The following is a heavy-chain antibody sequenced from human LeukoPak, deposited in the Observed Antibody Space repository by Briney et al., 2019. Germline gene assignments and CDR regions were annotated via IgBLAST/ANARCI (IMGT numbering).Heavy chain of an antibody. J-gene: IGHJ6*03. CDR3: AKDPKSYYYMDV. CDR1: GFTFSSYW. Sequence: PGGSLRLSCAASGFTFSSYWMHWVRQAPGKGLEWVAVIWYDGSNKYYADSVKGRFTISRDNSKNTLYLQMNSLRAEDTAVYYCAKDPKSYYYMDVWGKGTTVTVSS. V-gene: IGHV3-33*06. CDR2: IWYDGSNK.